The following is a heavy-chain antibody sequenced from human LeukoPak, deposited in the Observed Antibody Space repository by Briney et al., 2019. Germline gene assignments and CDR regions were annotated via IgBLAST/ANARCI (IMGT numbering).Heavy chain of an antibody. J-gene: IGHJ5*02. CDR2: IYYSGST. CDR3: ARDTKRSRRFDP. CDR1: GGSISSHY. V-gene: IGHV4-59*11. D-gene: IGHD1-1*01. Sequence: PSETLSLTCTVSGGSISSHYWNWIRQPPGKGLEWIGYIYYSGSTNYNPSLKSRVTISVDTSKNQFSLKLSSVTAADTAVYYCARDTKRSRRFDPWGQGTLVTVSS.